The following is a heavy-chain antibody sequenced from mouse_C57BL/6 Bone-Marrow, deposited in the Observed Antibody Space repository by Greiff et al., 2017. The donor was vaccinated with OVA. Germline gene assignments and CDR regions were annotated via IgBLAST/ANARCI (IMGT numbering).Heavy chain of an antibody. CDR3: ASSSGLAWFAY. J-gene: IGHJ3*01. V-gene: IGHV1-81*01. CDR1: GYTFTSYG. Sequence: QVQLQQSGAELARPGASVKLSCKASGYTFTSYGISWVKQRTGQGLEWIGEIYPRSGTNYYTEKFKGKATLTADKSTSTAYMEIRSLTSEDSAVYFCASSSGLAWFAYWGQGTLVTVSA. CDR2: IYPRSGTN. D-gene: IGHD3-2*02.